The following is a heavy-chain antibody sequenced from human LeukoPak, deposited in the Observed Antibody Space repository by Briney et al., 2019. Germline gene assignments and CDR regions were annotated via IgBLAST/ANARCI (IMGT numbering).Heavy chain of an antibody. Sequence: SETLSLTCTVSGGSITISDYYWGWIRLPPGKGLEWIGTISHTGTNYYNPSLPSRVTISVDKSKNQFSLKLSSVTAADTAVYYCATREHHVLRTPGDYWGQGTLVTVSS. D-gene: IGHD6-6*01. CDR3: ATREHHVLRTPGDY. J-gene: IGHJ4*02. V-gene: IGHV4-39*01. CDR1: GGSITISDYY. CDR2: ISHTGTN.